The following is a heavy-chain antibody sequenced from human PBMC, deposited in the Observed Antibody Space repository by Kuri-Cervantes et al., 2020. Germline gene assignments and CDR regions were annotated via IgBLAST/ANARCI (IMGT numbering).Heavy chain of an antibody. CDR3: AKGRGSG. Sequence: GGSLRLSCAASGFPFSSYAMHWVRQAPGKGLEWVAVISYDGSNKYYADSVKGRFTISRDNSKNTLYLQMSSLRAEDTAVYYSAKGRGSGGGRGTLVTVSS. CDR2: ISYDGSNK. V-gene: IGHV3-30-3*01. CDR1: GFPFSSYA. D-gene: IGHD3-10*01. J-gene: IGHJ4*02.